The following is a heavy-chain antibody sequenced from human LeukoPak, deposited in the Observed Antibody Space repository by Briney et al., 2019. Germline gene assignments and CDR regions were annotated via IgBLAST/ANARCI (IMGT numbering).Heavy chain of an antibody. D-gene: IGHD2-2*01. V-gene: IGHV1-2*02. Sequence: ASVKVSCKASGYTFTGYYMHWVRQAPGQGLEWMGWINPNSGGTNYAQKFQGRVTMTRDTSISTAYMELSRLRSDDTAVYYCARSYCSSTSCYSLLYYYDCSGLGEFDYWRQGTLVTVSS. J-gene: IGHJ4*02. CDR1: GYTFTGYY. CDR3: ARSYCSSTSCYSLLYYYDCSGLGEFDY. CDR2: INPNSGGT.